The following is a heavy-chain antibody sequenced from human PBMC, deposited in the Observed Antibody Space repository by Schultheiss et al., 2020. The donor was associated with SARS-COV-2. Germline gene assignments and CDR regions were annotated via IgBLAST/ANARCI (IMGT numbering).Heavy chain of an antibody. CDR2: INHSGST. V-gene: IGHV4-39*07. Sequence: SQTLSLTCTVSGGSISSSSYYWGWIRQPPGKGLEWIGEINHSGSTNYNPSLKSRVTISVDTSKNQFSLKLSSVTAADTAVYYCARVGSWLQFYYYGMDVWGQGTTVTVAS. CDR3: ARVGSWLQFYYYGMDV. CDR1: GGSISSSSYY. D-gene: IGHD5-24*01. J-gene: IGHJ6*02.